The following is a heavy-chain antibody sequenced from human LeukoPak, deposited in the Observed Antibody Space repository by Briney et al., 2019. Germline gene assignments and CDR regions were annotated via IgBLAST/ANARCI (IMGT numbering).Heavy chain of an antibody. CDR1: GFTFSSYA. CDR3: AKGNGGSRYGSCDY. D-gene: IGHD2-15*01. CDR2: ISGSGGST. Sequence: GGSLRLSCAASGFTFSSYAMSWVRQAPGKGLEWVSVISGSGGSTYYADSVKGRFTISTDNSNNTLYLQMNSLRSEDTAVYYCAKGNGGSRYGSCDYWGQGTLVTVSS. V-gene: IGHV3-23*01. J-gene: IGHJ4*02.